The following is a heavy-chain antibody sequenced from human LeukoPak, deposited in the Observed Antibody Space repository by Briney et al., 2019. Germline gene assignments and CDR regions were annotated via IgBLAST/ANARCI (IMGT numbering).Heavy chain of an antibody. CDR2: IYYSGST. Sequence: SETLSLTCTVSGGSISSSSYYWGWIRQPPGKGLGWIGSIYYSGSTYYNPSLKSRVTISVDTSKNQFSLKLSSVTAADTAVYYCARGRNYYDSSGRRVVAFDIWGQGTMVTVSS. CDR1: GGSISSSSYY. CDR3: ARGRNYYDSSGRRVVAFDI. J-gene: IGHJ3*02. V-gene: IGHV4-39*07. D-gene: IGHD3-22*01.